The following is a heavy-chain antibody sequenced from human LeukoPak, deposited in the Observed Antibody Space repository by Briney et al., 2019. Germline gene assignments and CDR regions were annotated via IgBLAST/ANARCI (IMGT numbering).Heavy chain of an antibody. J-gene: IGHJ5*02. V-gene: IGHV4-59*08. CDR3: ARVIHYDILTRPGWFDP. CDR2: IYYSGGT. D-gene: IGHD3-9*01. CDR1: GDSISNYY. Sequence: SETLSLTCTVSGDSISNYYWSWIRQPPGKGLEWIGYIYYSGGTNYNPSLRSRVTISVDTSKNQFSLKLTSVTAADTAVYYCARVIHYDILTRPGWFDPWGQGTLVTVSS.